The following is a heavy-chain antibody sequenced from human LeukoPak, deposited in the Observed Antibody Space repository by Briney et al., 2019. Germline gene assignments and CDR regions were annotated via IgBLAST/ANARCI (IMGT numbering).Heavy chain of an antibody. J-gene: IGHJ4*02. CDR3: ASARAGYFDWLLNY. CDR2: ISAYNGNT. D-gene: IGHD3-9*01. V-gene: IGHV1-18*01. Sequence: ASVKVSCKASGYTFTSYGISWVRQAPGQGLEWMGWISAYNGNTNYTQKLQGRVTMTTDTSTSTAYMELRSLRSDDTAVYYCASARAGYFDWLLNYWGQGTLVTVSS. CDR1: GYTFTSYG.